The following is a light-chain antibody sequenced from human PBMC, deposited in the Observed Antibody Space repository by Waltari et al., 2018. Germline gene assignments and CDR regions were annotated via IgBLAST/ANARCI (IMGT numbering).Light chain of an antibody. V-gene: IGKV1D-12*01. CDR1: QSISAW. Sequence: DIQMTQSPSSVSASVGDTVTITCRASQSISAWLAWYQQKPGKAPKLLISDAFNLQSGVPSRFSGSRSGTDFSLTISSLQPEDFATYYCQQCNTLPFAFGGGTTVEIK. CDR2: DAF. CDR3: QQCNTLPFA. J-gene: IGKJ4*01.